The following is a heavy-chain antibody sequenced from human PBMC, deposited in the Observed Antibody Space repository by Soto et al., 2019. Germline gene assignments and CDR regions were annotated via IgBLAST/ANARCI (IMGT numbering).Heavy chain of an antibody. CDR2: IYYSGST. J-gene: IGHJ4*02. CDR1: GGSVSSGSYY. CDR3: ARASGEDYYDSSGYYDY. V-gene: IGHV4-61*01. D-gene: IGHD3-22*01. Sequence: SETLSLTCTVSGGSVSSGSYYWSWIRQPPGKGLEWIGYIYYSGSTNYNPSLKSRVTISVDTSKNQFSLKLSSVTAADTAVYYCARASGEDYYDSSGYYDYWGQGTLVTVSS.